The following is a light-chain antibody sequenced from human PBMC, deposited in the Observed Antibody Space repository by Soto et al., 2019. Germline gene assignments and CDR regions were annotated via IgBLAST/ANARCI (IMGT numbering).Light chain of an antibody. CDR1: QSVSSN. J-gene: IGKJ3*01. Sequence: EIVMTQSPATLSVSPGERATLSCRASQSVSSNLAWYQQKPGQAPRLPIYGASTRATGIPARFSGSGSGTEYTLTISSLQSEDFAVYYCQQYNNWAGTFGPGTKVDIK. CDR2: GAS. CDR3: QQYNNWAGT. V-gene: IGKV3-15*01.